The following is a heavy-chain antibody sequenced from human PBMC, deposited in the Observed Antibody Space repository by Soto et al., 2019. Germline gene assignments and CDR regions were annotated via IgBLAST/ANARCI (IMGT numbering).Heavy chain of an antibody. CDR1: RLCLCSYS. CDR3: AKHAAAAAPDY. Sequence: GGPLTLYRRASRLCLCSYSTSQDQQAPGKGLEWVSLISASGGGTYYADSVKGRFTISRDNSKNTLYLQMNSLRAEDTAVYYCAKHAAAAAPDYGGQGTQVTVSS. J-gene: IGHJ4*02. D-gene: IGHD6-13*01. V-gene: IGHV3-23*01. CDR2: ISASGGGT.